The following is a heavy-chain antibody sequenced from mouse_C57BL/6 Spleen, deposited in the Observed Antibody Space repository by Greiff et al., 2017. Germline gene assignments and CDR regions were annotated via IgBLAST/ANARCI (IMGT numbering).Heavy chain of an antibody. CDR3: AYYYGSSYEYYAMDY. D-gene: IGHD1-1*01. CDR1: GYTFTSYW. J-gene: IGHJ4*01. V-gene: IGHV1-59*01. Sequence: VQLQQPGAELVRPGTSVKLSCKASGYTFTSYWMHWVKQRPGQGLEWIGVIDPSDSYTNYNQKFKGKATLTVDTSSSTAYMQLSSLTSEDSAVYYVAYYYGSSYEYYAMDYWGQGTSVTVSS. CDR2: IDPSDSYT.